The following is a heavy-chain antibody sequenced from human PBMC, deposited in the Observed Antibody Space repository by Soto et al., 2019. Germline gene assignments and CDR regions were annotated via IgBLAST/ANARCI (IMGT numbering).Heavy chain of an antibody. J-gene: IGHJ4*02. Sequence: QVQLVESGGGVVQPGRSLRLSCAASGFTFSSYTMHWVRQTPGKGLEWVAVISFDGGSKYYADSVKGRFTISRDNSENTLYLQMNSLRTEDTAVYYCATDGSMAVAGTHYFDYWGQGTLVTVSS. D-gene: IGHD6-19*01. CDR1: GFTFSSYT. CDR2: ISFDGGSK. CDR3: ATDGSMAVAGTHYFDY. V-gene: IGHV3-30-3*01.